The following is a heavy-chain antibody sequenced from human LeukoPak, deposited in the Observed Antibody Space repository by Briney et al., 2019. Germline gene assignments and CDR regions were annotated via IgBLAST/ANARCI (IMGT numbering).Heavy chain of an antibody. CDR1: GFTFSTYS. D-gene: IGHD5-18*01. V-gene: IGHV3-30-3*01. J-gene: IGHJ4*02. CDR3: ARDYATDTDMV. Sequence: QSGSSLRLSCAASGFTFSTYSMHWVRQAPGKGLEWVAVISYDGGSKYYADSLKGRFTISRDNSKNTLYLQMNSLRAEDTAVYYCARDYATDTDMVWGQGILVTVSS. CDR2: ISYDGGSK.